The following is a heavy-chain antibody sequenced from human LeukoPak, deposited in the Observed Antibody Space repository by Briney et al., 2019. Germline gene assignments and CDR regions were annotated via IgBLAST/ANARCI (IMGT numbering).Heavy chain of an antibody. J-gene: IGHJ4*02. V-gene: IGHV4-59*01. CDR1: GGSISSYF. CDR3: ARESRGRFDY. CDR2: IYHSGTT. Sequence: SETLPLTCTVSGGSISSYFWSWIRQPPGKGLEWIGYIYHSGTTNFTPSLKSRVTMSQDTSKNQFSLRLRPVTAADTAVYYCARESRGRFDYWGQGALVAVSS.